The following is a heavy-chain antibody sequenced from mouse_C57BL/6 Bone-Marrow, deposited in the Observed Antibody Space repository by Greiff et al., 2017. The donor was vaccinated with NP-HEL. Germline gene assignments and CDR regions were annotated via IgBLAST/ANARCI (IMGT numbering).Heavy chain of an antibody. V-gene: IGHV1-18*01. J-gene: IGHJ2*01. CDR3: ARYYYGSSWVHYFDD. Sequence: VQLQQSGPELVKPGASVKIPCKASGYTFTDYNMDWVKQSHGKSLEWIGDINPNNGGTIYNQKFKGKATLTVDKSSSTAYMELRSLTSEDTAVYYCARYYYGSSWVHYFDDWGQGTTLTVSS. D-gene: IGHD1-1*01. CDR2: INPNNGGT. CDR1: GYTFTDYN.